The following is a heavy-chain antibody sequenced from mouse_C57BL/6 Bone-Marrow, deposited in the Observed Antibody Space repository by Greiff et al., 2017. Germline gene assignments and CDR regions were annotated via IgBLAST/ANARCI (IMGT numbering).Heavy chain of an antibody. CDR1: GYAFTSSW. D-gene: IGHD2-3*01. CDR2: IHPNSGST. J-gene: IGHJ4*01. CDR3: ARRDGYYYAMDY. Sequence: QVQLQQPGAELVKPGASVKLSCKASGYAFTSSWMHWVKQRPGQGLEWIGMIHPNSGSTNYNEKFKSKATLTVDKSSSTAYMQLSSLTSEDSAVYYCARRDGYYYAMDYWGQGTSVTVSS. V-gene: IGHV1-64*01.